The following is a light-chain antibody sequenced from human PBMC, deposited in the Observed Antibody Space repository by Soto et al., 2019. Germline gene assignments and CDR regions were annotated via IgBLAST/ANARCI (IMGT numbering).Light chain of an antibody. J-gene: IGLJ2*01. Sequence: QSALTQPPSASGSPGQSVTISCTGTSSDVGGYDYVSWYQQLPGKAPKLMIYEGSKRPSGVSNRFSGSKSGNTASLTISGLQAEDEADYYCCSYAGSSTFVFGGGTKLTVL. CDR3: CSYAGSSTFV. CDR2: EGS. CDR1: SSDVGGYDY. V-gene: IGLV2-23*03.